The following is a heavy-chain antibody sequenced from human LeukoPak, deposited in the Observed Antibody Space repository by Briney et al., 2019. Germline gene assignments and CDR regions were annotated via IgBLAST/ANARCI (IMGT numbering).Heavy chain of an antibody. CDR2: IIPIFGTA. Sequence: GASVKVSCKASGGTFSGYAISWVRQAPGQGLEWMGGIIPIFGTANYAQKFQGRVTITADESTSTAYMELSSLRSEDTAVYYCARDSDRGRVIYNYFDYWGQGTLVTVSS. J-gene: IGHJ4*02. D-gene: IGHD3-22*01. V-gene: IGHV1-69*13. CDR3: ARDSDRGRVIYNYFDY. CDR1: GGTFSGYA.